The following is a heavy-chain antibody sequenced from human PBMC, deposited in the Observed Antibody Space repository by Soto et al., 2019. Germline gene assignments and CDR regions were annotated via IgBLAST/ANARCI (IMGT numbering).Heavy chain of an antibody. CDR1: GFTFSTYS. V-gene: IGHV3-21*04. J-gene: IGHJ4*02. Sequence: PGGSLRLSCAASGFTFSTYSMNWVRQAPGKGLEWVSSISGSGNYTHYADFLRGRFTISRDNAKTSLYLQMNSLRAEDTAVYYCARSYSSSWFMCDYWGQGTLVTVSS. D-gene: IGHD6-13*01. CDR3: ARSYSSSWFMCDY. CDR2: ISGSGNYT.